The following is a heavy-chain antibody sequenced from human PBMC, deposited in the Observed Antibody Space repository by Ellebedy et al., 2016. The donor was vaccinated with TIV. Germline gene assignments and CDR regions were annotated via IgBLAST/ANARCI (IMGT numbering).Heavy chain of an antibody. V-gene: IGHV3-7*01. D-gene: IGHD4-17*01. Sequence: GGSLRLSCAAPGFTFSSYWMTWVRQAPGKGLEWVANINQDGSEKYYVDSVKGRFTISRDDGKNSLFLQMDSLRPEDTAVYYCARNYGAPDHWGQGTLVTVSS. CDR1: GFTFSSYW. CDR2: INQDGSEK. CDR3: ARNYGAPDH. J-gene: IGHJ5*02.